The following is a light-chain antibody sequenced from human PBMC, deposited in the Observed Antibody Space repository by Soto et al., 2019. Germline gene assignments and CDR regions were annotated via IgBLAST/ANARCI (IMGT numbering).Light chain of an antibody. CDR3: CSYADGHTF. CDR1: SSNIGSDF. CDR2: RNN. J-gene: IGLJ2*01. V-gene: IGLV1-47*01. Sequence: QSVLTQPPSASATPGQRVTISCSGSSSNIGSDFVFWYQQLPGTAPKLLIYRNNQRPSGVPDRFSGSKSGTSASLAISGLRSEDEADYYCCSYADGHTFFGGGTKVTVL.